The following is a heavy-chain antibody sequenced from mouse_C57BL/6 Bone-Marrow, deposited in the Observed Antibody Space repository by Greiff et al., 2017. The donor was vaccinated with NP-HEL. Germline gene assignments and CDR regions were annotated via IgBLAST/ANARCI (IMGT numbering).Heavy chain of an antibody. CDR1: GYSISSGYY. CDR3: ARDEGPYYYAMDY. J-gene: IGHJ4*01. Sequence: ESGPGLVKPSQSLSLTCSVTGYSISSGYYWNWIRQFPGNKLEWMGYISYDGSNNYNPSLKNRISITRDTSKNQFFLKLNSVTTEDTATYYCARDEGPYYYAMDYWGQGTSVTVSS. V-gene: IGHV3-6*01. CDR2: ISYDGSN.